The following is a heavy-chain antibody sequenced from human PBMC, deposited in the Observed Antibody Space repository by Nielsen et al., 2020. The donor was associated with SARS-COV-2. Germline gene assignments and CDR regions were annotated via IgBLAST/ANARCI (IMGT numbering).Heavy chain of an antibody. CDR3: ARIYDSSGYSYYYYGMDV. Sequence: SVKVSCKASGATFSNYTITWVRQAPGQGLEWMGGIIPIFGTANYAQKFQGRVTITADKSTSTAYMELSSLRSEDTAVYYCARIYDSSGYSYYYYGMDVWGQGTTVTVSS. J-gene: IGHJ6*02. D-gene: IGHD3-22*01. CDR1: GATFSNYT. V-gene: IGHV1-69*06. CDR2: IIPIFGTA.